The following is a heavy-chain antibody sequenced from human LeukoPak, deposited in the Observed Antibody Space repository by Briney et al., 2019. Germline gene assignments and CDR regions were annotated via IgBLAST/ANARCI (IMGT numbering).Heavy chain of an antibody. D-gene: IGHD2-15*01. CDR3: ARELRGCSGGSCYSDFDY. CDR2: ISSSGSTI. CDR1: GFTFSSYE. J-gene: IGHJ4*02. Sequence: GGSLRLSCAASGFTFSSYEMNWVRQAPGKGLEWVSYISSSGSTIYYADSAKGRFTISRDNAKNSLYLQMNSLRAEDTAVYYCARELRGCSGGSCYSDFDYWGQGTLVTVSS. V-gene: IGHV3-48*03.